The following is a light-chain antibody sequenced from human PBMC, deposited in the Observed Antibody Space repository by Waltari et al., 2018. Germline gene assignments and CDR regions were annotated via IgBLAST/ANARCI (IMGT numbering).Light chain of an antibody. Sequence: QSVLTQPPSESGTPGQRVTISCSGRSPNIGSNVVNWYQQVPGTTPKLLIYRNDQRPSGVPDRISASKSGTSASLAISGLQSEDEAHYYCAAWDDSLNGHWVFGGGTKLTVL. CDR2: RND. J-gene: IGLJ2*01. V-gene: IGLV1-44*01. CDR1: SPNIGSNV. CDR3: AAWDDSLNGHWV.